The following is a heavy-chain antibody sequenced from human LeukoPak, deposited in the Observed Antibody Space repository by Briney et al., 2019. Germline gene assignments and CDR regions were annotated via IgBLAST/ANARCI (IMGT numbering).Heavy chain of an antibody. D-gene: IGHD1-1*01. CDR1: DFSFITYA. CDR2: ISGGGDAT. Sequence: PGGSLRLSCAASDFSFITYAMSWVRQAPGKGLEWVSTISGGGDATYYADSVKGRFTVSSDIATKSHFLQMHSLGVEDTAIYYCATSTTWELPRFDYWGQGALVTVSS. J-gene: IGHJ4*02. V-gene: IGHV3-23*01. CDR3: ATSTTWELPRFDY.